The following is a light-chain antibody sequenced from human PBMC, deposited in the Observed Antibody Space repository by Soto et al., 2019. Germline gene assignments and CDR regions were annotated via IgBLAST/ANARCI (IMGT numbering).Light chain of an antibody. CDR2: DAS. CDR1: QSVDNY. J-gene: IGKJ4*01. V-gene: IGKV3-11*01. CDR3: QQRRDWPLT. Sequence: EIVLTQSPATLSSSPGERATLSCRASQSVDNYLAWYQQKPGQAPRLLIYDASNRATGIPARFSGSGSGTDFLLTISSLEPEDFAVYFCQQRRDWPLTFGGGTKVEIK.